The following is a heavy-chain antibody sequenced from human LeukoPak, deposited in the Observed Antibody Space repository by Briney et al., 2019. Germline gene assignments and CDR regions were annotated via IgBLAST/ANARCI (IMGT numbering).Heavy chain of an antibody. Sequence: ASVRVSCKASGYTFTGYYIHWVRQAPGQGLEWMGRINPNSGGTNYAQKFQGRVTMTRDTSISTAYMELSRLRSDDTAVYYCARTQRYSCLHYWGQGTLVTVSS. CDR1: GYTFTGYY. V-gene: IGHV1-2*06. D-gene: IGHD5-18*01. CDR3: ARTQRYSCLHY. J-gene: IGHJ4*02. CDR2: INPNSGGT.